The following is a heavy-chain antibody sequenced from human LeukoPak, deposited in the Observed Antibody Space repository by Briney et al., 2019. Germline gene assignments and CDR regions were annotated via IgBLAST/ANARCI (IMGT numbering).Heavy chain of an antibody. V-gene: IGHV4-39*07. CDR3: ARVRRDYYDSSIDY. CDR2: IFYSGST. J-gene: IGHJ4*02. Sequence: PSETLSLTCTVSGGSISTSNYYWGWIRQPPGKGLEWIGNIFYSGSTYYNPSLKSRVTISVDTSKNQFSLKLSSVTAADTAVYYCARVRRDYYDSSIDYWGQGTLVTVSS. D-gene: IGHD3-22*01. CDR1: GGSISTSNYY.